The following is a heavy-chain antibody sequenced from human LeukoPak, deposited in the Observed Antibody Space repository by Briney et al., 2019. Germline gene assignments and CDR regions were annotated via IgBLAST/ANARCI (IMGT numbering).Heavy chain of an antibody. Sequence: PSETLSLTCAVSGVSFNDYYWSWVRQTPGKGLEWIGEINHSRYTNDSPSLKSRVTLSIETSRKQFSLNLRSVTVADTGVYYCTRMTTGHDYWGQGTLVTVSS. CDR1: GVSFNDYY. J-gene: IGHJ4*02. CDR2: INHSRYT. D-gene: IGHD4-17*01. CDR3: TRMTTGHDY. V-gene: IGHV4-34*01.